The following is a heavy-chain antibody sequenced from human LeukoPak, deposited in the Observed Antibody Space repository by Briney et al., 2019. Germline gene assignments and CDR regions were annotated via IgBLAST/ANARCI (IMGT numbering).Heavy chain of an antibody. V-gene: IGHV3-7*01. CDR1: GFTSSTFW. CDR2: IKQDGSEK. CDR3: ASDQYSASYRIR. Sequence: GGSLRPSCVASGFTSSTFWMGWVRHAPGKGGGWVANIKQDGSEKYYVDSVKGRFTISRDNAKNSLYLQMNSLRAEDTAVYYCASDQYSASYRIRWGQGTLVTVSS. J-gene: IGHJ4*02. D-gene: IGHD1-26*01.